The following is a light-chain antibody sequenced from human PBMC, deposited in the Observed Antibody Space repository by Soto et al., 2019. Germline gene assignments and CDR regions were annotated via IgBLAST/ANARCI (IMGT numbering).Light chain of an antibody. V-gene: IGLV2-11*01. CDR1: SSDVGSYKY. Sequence: QSALTQPRSVSGSPGQSVTISCTGTSSDVGSYKYVSWYQHHPGKAPKLMIFDVNKRPSGVPDRFSGSNSGNAASLTISGLQPEDEADYFCCSCVDSDTVLFGGGTKRTVL. J-gene: IGLJ3*02. CDR3: CSCVDSDTVL. CDR2: DVN.